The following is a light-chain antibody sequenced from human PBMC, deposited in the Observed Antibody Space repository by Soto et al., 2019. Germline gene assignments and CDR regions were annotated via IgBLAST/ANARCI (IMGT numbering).Light chain of an antibody. CDR2: STN. V-gene: IGLV7-43*01. J-gene: IGLJ2*01. CDR1: TGAVTSCYY. Sequence: QAVVTQEPSLTVSPGGTVTLTCATTTGAVTSCYYPNWFQQKPGQAPRALIYSTNNKYSWTPARFSGSLLGGKAALTLSGVQPEDEADYYCLLYYGGQLGVFGGGTKLTVL. CDR3: LLYYGGQLGV.